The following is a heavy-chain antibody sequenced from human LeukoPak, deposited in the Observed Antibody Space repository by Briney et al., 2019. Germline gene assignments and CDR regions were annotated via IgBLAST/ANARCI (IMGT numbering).Heavy chain of an antibody. V-gene: IGHV4-39*01. J-gene: IGHJ5*02. CDR2: VYYTGKT. CDR3: GRRPGSRTNWFDP. CDR1: GGSTTSSSYY. D-gene: IGHD1-26*01. Sequence: SETLSLTCTVSGGSTTSSSYYWTWIRQPPGKGPEWIADVYYTGKTYYNPSLRSRLTISLDTSKNQFSLRVTSVTATDTAVYYWGRRPGSRTNWFDPWGQGTLFTVSS.